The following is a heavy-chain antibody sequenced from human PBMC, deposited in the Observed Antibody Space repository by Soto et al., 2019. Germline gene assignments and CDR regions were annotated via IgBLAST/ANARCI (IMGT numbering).Heavy chain of an antibody. J-gene: IGHJ4*02. D-gene: IGHD6-19*01. CDR1: GYTFTSNG. Sequence: ASVKVSCKDSGYTFTSNGISWVRQAPGQGLEWMGWISAYNGNTNYAQKLQGRVTMTTDTSTSTAYMELRSLRSDDAAVYYCARTDSSGWYFDYWGQGTLVTVSS. CDR3: ARTDSSGWYFDY. CDR2: ISAYNGNT. V-gene: IGHV1-18*01.